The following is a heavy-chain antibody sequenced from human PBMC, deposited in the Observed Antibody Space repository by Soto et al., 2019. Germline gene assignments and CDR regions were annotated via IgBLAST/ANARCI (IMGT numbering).Heavy chain of an antibody. V-gene: IGHV3-74*01. J-gene: IGHJ6*02. CDR2: ISIDGSRT. CDR1: GFTFSSYW. D-gene: IGHD3-3*01. CDR3: PKDGQSGFWSGYYLDV. Sequence: GGSLRLSCAASGFTFSSYWMHWVRQAPGKGLVWVSRISIDGSRTNYADSVKGRFTISRDNAKNTLYLQMNGLRAEDTAVYYCPKDGQSGFWSGYYLDVWGQGTTVTVSS.